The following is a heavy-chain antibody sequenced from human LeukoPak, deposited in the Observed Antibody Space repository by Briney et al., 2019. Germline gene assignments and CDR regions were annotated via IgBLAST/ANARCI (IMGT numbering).Heavy chain of an antibody. J-gene: IGHJ4*02. CDR2: ISGSGDST. CDR1: GFTFSSYS. V-gene: IGHV3-23*01. CDR3: ARRSGIAVAGAFDY. D-gene: IGHD6-19*01. Sequence: GGSLGLSCAASGFTFSSYSMNWVRQAPGKGLEWVSGISGSGDSTYYADSVKGRFTISRDNSKNTLYLQMNSLRAEDTAVYYCARRSGIAVAGAFDYWGQGTLVTVSS.